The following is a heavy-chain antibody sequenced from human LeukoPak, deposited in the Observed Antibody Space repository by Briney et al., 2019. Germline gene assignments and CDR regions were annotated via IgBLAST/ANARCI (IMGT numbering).Heavy chain of an antibody. CDR1: GYTFTSYY. CDR2: VNPYSGDV. Sequence: GASVKVSCKASGYTFTSYYMHWVRQAPGQGLEWMGWVNPYSGDVNYEQKFQGRVTMTRDTSVNTAYIDLSDLMSDDTGVYYCARMGICDSLYCKPADYWGQGTLVTVSS. CDR3: ARMGICDSLYCKPADY. J-gene: IGHJ4*02. V-gene: IGHV1-2*02. D-gene: IGHD2/OR15-2a*01.